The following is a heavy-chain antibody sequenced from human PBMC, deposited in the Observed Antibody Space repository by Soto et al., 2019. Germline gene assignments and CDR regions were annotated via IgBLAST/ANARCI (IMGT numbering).Heavy chain of an antibody. CDR2: IMPIFGTP. D-gene: IGHD3-10*01. Sequence: SVKVSCKASGGTFDSYVISWLRQAPGQGLEWMGGIMPIFGTPNYAQKFRGRVTISADESTSTAYLELSSLTSDDKAVYYCARVHSSGIFYFVDPWGQGTLVTVSS. CDR3: ARVHSSGIFYFVDP. V-gene: IGHV1-69*13. CDR1: GGTFDSYV. J-gene: IGHJ5*02.